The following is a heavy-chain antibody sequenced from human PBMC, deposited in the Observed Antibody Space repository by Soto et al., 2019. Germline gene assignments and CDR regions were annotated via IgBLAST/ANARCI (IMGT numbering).Heavy chain of an antibody. V-gene: IGHV1-18*01. CDR2: ISTNSGNT. Sequence: ASVKVSCKASGYTFTSNGISWVRQAPGQGLEWMGWISTNSGNTNYAQKLQGRLTMTTDTSTRTAYMELSSLSSEDTAVYYCAIATDERQRDAFDIWGQGTMVTVSS. CDR1: GYTFTSNG. D-gene: IGHD1-1*01. J-gene: IGHJ3*02. CDR3: AIATDERQRDAFDI.